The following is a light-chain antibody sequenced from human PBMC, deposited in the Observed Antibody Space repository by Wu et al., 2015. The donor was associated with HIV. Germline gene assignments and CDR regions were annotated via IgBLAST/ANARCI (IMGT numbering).Light chain of an antibody. CDR2: GAS. J-gene: IGKJ5*01. CDR1: QSVSSN. V-gene: IGKV3-15*01. Sequence: EIVMTQSPATLSVSPGERATLSCRASQSVSSNLAWYQQKPGQAPRLLIYGASTRATGMPARFSGSGSGTDFTLIISSLEPEDFAVYYCQQRSNWPPITFGQGTRLEIK. CDR3: QQRSNWPPIT.